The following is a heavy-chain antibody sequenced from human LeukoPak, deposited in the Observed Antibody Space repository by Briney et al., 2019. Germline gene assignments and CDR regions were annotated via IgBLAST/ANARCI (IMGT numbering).Heavy chain of an antibody. CDR3: ARVPRIEAGATGDWFDP. CDR1: GGSFSGYY. V-gene: IGHV4-34*01. Sequence: SETLSLTCAVYGGSFSGYYWSWIRQPPGKGLEWIGEINHSGSTNYNPSLKSRVTISVDTSKNQFLLNLRSVTAADTAVYYCARVPRIEAGATGDWFDPWGQGTVVTVSS. D-gene: IGHD6-13*01. CDR2: INHSGST. J-gene: IGHJ5*02.